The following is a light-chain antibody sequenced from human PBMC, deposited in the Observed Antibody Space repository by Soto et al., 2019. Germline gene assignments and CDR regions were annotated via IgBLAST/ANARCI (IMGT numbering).Light chain of an antibody. CDR2: AAS. Sequence: EIVLTQSPGTLSLSPGERATLSCRASQSVSSSHLAWYQHKPGQAPRLLIYAASSRATGIPARFSGSGSGTDFTLTISSLEPEDFAVYYCQQRSNWPQITFGQGTRLEIK. J-gene: IGKJ5*01. CDR1: QSVSSSH. V-gene: IGKV3D-20*02. CDR3: QQRSNWPQIT.